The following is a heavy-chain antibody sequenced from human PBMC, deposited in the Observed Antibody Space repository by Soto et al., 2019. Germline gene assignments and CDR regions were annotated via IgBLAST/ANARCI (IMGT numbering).Heavy chain of an antibody. V-gene: IGHV3-53*04. J-gene: IGHJ6*02. Sequence: EVQLVESGGGLVQPGGSLRLSCAASGFTVSSNYMSWVRQAPGKGLEWVSVIYSGGSTYYADSVKGRFTISRHNSKNTLYLKMNSLRAEDTAVYYCARVGYYYGSGSSPPGGMDVWGQGTTVTVSS. CDR1: GFTVSSNY. CDR3: ARVGYYYGSGSSPPGGMDV. CDR2: IYSGGST. D-gene: IGHD3-10*01.